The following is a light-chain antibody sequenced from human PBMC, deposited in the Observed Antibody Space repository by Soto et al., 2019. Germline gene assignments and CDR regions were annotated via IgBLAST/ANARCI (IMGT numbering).Light chain of an antibody. V-gene: IGKV3-11*01. J-gene: IGKJ1*01. Sequence: EIVLTQSPATLSLSPGERATLSCWASQSVSTYLAWYQQKPGQAPRLLIYDASNRATGIPARFSGSGSGTDFTLTICSLEPEDFAVYYCQQRSNWPSTWTFGQGTKVEI. CDR2: DAS. CDR3: QQRSNWPSTWT. CDR1: QSVSTY.